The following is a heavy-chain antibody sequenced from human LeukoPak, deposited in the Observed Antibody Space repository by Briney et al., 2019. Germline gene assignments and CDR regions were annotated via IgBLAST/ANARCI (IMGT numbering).Heavy chain of an antibody. D-gene: IGHD6-19*01. V-gene: IGHV4-4*07. Sequence: SETLSLTCTVSGGSISSYYWSWIRQPPGRGLEWIGRIYFSGSTNYNPSLKSRVTMSVDTSKNQFSLKLSSVTAADTAVYYCARYGYSSGPDYWGQGTLVTVSS. CDR1: GGSISSYY. CDR2: IYFSGST. CDR3: ARYGYSSGPDY. J-gene: IGHJ4*02.